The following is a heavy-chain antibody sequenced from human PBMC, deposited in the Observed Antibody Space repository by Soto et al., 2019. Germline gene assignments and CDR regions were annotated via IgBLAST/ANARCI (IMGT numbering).Heavy chain of an antibody. Sequence: QVQLQESGPGLVKPSETLSLTCTVSGDSISSYYWSWIRQPPGKGLEWIGYIYYTGSTNYNPSLKSRVTISVDTSKNQLSLKLSSVTAADTAVYYCARGFHYYDRRAAFDIWGHGTMVTVSS. D-gene: IGHD3-22*01. V-gene: IGHV4-59*01. CDR3: ARGFHYYDRRAAFDI. J-gene: IGHJ3*02. CDR1: GDSISSYY. CDR2: IYYTGST.